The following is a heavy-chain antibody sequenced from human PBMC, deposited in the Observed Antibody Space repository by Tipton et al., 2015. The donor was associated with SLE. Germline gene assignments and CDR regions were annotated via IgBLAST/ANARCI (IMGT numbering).Heavy chain of an antibody. Sequence: SLRLSCAASGFTFSSYSMNWVRQTPGKGLEWVSSISSSSSYIYYADSVKGQFTISRDNAKNSLYLQMNSLRAEDTAVYYCARDPEDNWWFDPWGQGTLVTVSS. CDR3: ARDPEDNWWFDP. J-gene: IGHJ5*02. CDR2: ISSSSSYI. CDR1: GFTFSSYS. V-gene: IGHV3-21*03. D-gene: IGHD1-1*01.